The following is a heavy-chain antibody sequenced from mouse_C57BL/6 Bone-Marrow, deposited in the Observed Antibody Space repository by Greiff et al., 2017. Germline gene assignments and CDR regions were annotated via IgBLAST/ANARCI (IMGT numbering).Heavy chain of an antibody. V-gene: IGHV3-1*01. D-gene: IGHD1-1*01. CDR2: ISYSGST. CDR3: ARSGITTVVAPYYYAMDY. CDR1: GYSITSGYD. Sequence: EVQLVESGPGMVKPSQSLSLTCTVTGYSITSGYDWHWIRHFPGNKLEWMGYISYSGSTNYNPSLKSRISITHDTSKNHFFLKLNSVTTEDTATYYCARSGITTVVAPYYYAMDYWGQGTSVTVSS. J-gene: IGHJ4*01.